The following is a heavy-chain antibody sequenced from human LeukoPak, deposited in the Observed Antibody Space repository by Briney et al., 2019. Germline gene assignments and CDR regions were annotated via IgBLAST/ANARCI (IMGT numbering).Heavy chain of an antibody. V-gene: IGHV4-4*07. CDR1: GGSISTYY. CDR2: IYTSGSP. Sequence: SETLSLTCGVSGGSISTYYWSWIRQPAGKGLEWIGRIYTSGSPNYNPSLKSRVTMSVDTSKNQFSLDLRSVTGADTALYYCARLPGGDSSSVVAFDISGQGRMVTVSS. D-gene: IGHD2-21*02. J-gene: IGHJ3*02. CDR3: ARLPGGDSSSVVAFDI.